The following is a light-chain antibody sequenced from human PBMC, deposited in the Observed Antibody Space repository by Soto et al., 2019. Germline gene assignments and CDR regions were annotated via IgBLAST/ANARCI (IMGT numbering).Light chain of an antibody. J-gene: IGKJ5*01. CDR2: GAS. CDR3: QQRSDWPIT. Sequence: EIVLTQSPATLSVSPGERVTLSCRTSHSVNSHVAWYQQKPGQAPRLLLYGASTRATGIPVRFSGSGSGTDFTLTISSLDPEDFAVYYCQQRSDWPITFGQGTRLEIK. CDR1: HSVNSH. V-gene: IGKV3-11*01.